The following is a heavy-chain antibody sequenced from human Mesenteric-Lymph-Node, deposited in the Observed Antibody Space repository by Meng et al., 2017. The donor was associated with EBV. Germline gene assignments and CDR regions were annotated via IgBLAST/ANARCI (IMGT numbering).Heavy chain of an antibody. D-gene: IGHD3-10*01. CDR3: AREASSYPYFDL. V-gene: IGHV1-8*01. CDR1: GYTFTSHD. CDR2: MNPNNGNT. J-gene: IGHJ4*02. Sequence: QVQLLQSGAGVRKPGASLRVSCKASGYTFTSHDINWVRQAPGQGLEWMGWMNPNNGNTGYAQKFQGRLTMTRNISINTAYMELASLRSADTAVYYCAREASSYPYFDLWGQGALVTVSS.